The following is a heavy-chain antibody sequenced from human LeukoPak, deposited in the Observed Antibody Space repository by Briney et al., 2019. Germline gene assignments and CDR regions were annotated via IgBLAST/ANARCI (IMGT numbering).Heavy chain of an antibody. V-gene: IGHV1-69*05. D-gene: IGHD2-2*01. CDR2: IIPSFGTA. J-gene: IGHJ6*03. CDR1: GGTFSSYA. Sequence: SVKVSCKASGGTFSSYAISWVRQATGQGLEWMGGIIPSFGTANYAQKFQGRVTITTDESTTTAYMELSSLRSEDAAVYYCARGYCSSTSCQGRKYYSYMAVWGKGTTVTVYS. CDR3: ARGYCSSTSCQGRKYYSYMAV.